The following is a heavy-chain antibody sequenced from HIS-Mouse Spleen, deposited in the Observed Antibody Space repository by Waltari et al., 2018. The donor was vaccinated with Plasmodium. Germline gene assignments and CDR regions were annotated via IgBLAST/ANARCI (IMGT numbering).Heavy chain of an antibody. J-gene: IGHJ4*02. CDR1: GGSFSGYY. D-gene: IGHD2-15*01. V-gene: IGHV4-34*01. CDR2: INHSGST. Sequence: QVQLQQWGAGLLKPSETLSLTCAVHGGSFSGYYWSWIRQHPGKGMGWIGEINHSGSTNHNPSLKSRVTISVDTSKNQFSLKLRSVTAADTAVYYCARLVVVASKDSYWGQGTLVTVSS. CDR3: ARLVVVASKDSY.